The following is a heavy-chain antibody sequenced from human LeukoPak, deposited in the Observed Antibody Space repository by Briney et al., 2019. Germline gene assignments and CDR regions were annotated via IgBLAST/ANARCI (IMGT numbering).Heavy chain of an antibody. CDR3: AREGIYYEIDY. CDR2: IYTIGGT. J-gene: IGHJ4*02. V-gene: IGHV4-4*07. CDR1: SGSLSIYY. D-gene: IGHD1-26*01. Sequence: PSQTLCLTCTVSSGSLSIYYWRRIRQPAGKGLEWVGRIYTIGGTNFNTSLKSRVTMSVDTAKNQFSLKLSSVTAADTAVYYFAREGIYYEIDYWGQGTLVTVSS.